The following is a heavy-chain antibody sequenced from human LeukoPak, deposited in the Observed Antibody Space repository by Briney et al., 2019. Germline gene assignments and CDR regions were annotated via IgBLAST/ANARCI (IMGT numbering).Heavy chain of an antibody. CDR2: IWYDGSNK. CDR1: GFTFSSYG. CDR3: AKDSGYDNNWFDP. J-gene: IGHJ5*02. V-gene: IGHV3-30*02. D-gene: IGHD5-12*01. Sequence: GGSLRLSCAASGFTFSSYGMHWVRQAPGKGLEWVAVIWYDGSNKYYADSVKGRFTISRDNSKNTLYLQMNSLRAEDTAVYYCAKDSGYDNNWFDPWGQGTLVTVSS.